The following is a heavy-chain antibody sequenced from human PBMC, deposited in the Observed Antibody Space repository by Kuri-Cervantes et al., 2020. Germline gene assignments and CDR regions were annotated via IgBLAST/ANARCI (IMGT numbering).Heavy chain of an antibody. V-gene: IGHV3-30*03. CDR1: GFTFSSYG. Sequence: LSLTCAASGFTFSSYGMHWVRQAPGKGLEWVAVISYDGSNKYYADSVKGRFTISRDNSKNTLYLQMNSLRAEDTAVYYCARVLGGIDYWGQGTLVTVSS. CDR3: ARVLGGIDY. CDR2: ISYDGSNK. D-gene: IGHD3-16*01. J-gene: IGHJ4*02.